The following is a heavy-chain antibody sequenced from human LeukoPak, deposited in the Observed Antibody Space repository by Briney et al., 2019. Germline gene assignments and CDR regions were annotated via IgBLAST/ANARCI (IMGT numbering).Heavy chain of an antibody. CDR2: ISGSGGST. CDR1: GFTFSSYA. J-gene: IGHJ4*02. CDR3: AKAFCSGGSCFFDY. D-gene: IGHD2-15*01. V-gene: IGHV3-23*01. Sequence: GGALRLSCAASGFTFSSYAMSWVRQAPGKGLEWVSAISGSGGSTSYADSVKGRFTISRDNSKNTLYLQMNSLRAEDTAVYYCAKAFCSGGSCFFDYWGQGTLVTVSS.